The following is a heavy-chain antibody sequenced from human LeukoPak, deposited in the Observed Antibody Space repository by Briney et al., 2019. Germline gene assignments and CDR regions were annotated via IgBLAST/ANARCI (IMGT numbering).Heavy chain of an antibody. Sequence: GPLRLSCAASGFTFRSYSMNWFRQAQGKGLECVSSISSISSYIYYADSVKGRLTFSRDNAKNSLYLQMNSLRAEDTAVYYCARSTDYGDYRFDYWGQGTLVTVSS. CDR2: ISSISSYI. V-gene: IGHV3-21*01. CDR3: ARSTDYGDYRFDY. CDR1: GFTFRSYS. D-gene: IGHD4-17*01. J-gene: IGHJ4*02.